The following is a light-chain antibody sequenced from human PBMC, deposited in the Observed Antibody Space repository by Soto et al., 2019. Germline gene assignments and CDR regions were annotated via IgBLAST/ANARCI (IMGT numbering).Light chain of an antibody. CDR3: QQYGSSGT. V-gene: IGKV3-20*01. J-gene: IGKJ1*01. CDR1: QSVSNNY. Sequence: EIVLRQSPGTLSLSPGERATVSCRASQSVSNNYLAWYQQKPGQAPRLLIYGASNRATGIPDRFSGSASGTDSTLTISRLEPEDFAVYYCQQYGSSGTFGQGTKVDIK. CDR2: GAS.